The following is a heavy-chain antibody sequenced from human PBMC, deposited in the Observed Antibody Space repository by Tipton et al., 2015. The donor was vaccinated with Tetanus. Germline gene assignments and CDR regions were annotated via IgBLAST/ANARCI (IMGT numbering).Heavy chain of an antibody. V-gene: IGHV1-69*01. J-gene: IGHJ4*02. Sequence: QLVQSGAEMKKPGSSVKVSCKASGDTFTNYALSWVRQAPGQGLEWVGGITRIFGTTNSAPKFQGRVTITADESTNTAYMELSSLRSEDTAVYYCARAPSRISRAYDYWGQGTQITVPS. D-gene: IGHD2-21*01. CDR2: ITRIFGTT. CDR1: GDTFTNYA. CDR3: ARAPSRISRAYDY.